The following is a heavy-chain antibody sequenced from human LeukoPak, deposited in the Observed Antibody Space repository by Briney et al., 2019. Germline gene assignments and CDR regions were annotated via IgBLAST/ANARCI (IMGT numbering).Heavy chain of an antibody. J-gene: IGHJ4*02. CDR2: IQYSGST. CDR1: GGSISSYY. V-gene: IGHV4-59*12. D-gene: IGHD6-13*01. Sequence: SETLSLTCTVSGGSISSYYWSWIRQPPGKGLEWIGYIQYSGSTNYNPSLKSRVTISVDTSKNQFSLKLSSVTAADTAVYYCALSANLGYSSSWYLGYWGQGTLVTVSS. CDR3: ALSANLGYSSSWYLGY.